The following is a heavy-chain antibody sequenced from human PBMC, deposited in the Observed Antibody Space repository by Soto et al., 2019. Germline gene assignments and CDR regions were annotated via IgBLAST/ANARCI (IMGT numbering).Heavy chain of an antibody. CDR3: ARWGTTGGLDV. Sequence: QVQLVESGGGVVQPGTSLRLSCVGSGFTFRSYVIHWVRQAPGNGLEWVALTSYDGSNNFYGDSVKARFTTPRHNSRNTVELQTHSLTFEDTALYYCARWGTTGGLDVWGQGTLVSVSS. V-gene: IGHV3-33*05. J-gene: IGHJ4*02. CDR1: GFTFRSYV. D-gene: IGHD3-16*01. CDR2: TSYDGSNN.